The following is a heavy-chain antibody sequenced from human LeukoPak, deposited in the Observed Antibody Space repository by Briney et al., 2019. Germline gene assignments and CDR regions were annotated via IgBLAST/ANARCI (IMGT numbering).Heavy chain of an antibody. Sequence: SATLSLTCAVSGYSISRGYSWGWIRKPPGKGLEWIGNMYHSESTHYNPSLKSRATISPDTSKNQFSLKLTSVTASDTAVYYCARFDHVWETHGMDAFDLWGQGTMVTVSS. J-gene: IGHJ3*01. CDR3: ARFDHVWETHGMDAFDL. D-gene: IGHD3-16*01. V-gene: IGHV4-38-2*01. CDR1: GYSISRGYS. CDR2: MYHSEST.